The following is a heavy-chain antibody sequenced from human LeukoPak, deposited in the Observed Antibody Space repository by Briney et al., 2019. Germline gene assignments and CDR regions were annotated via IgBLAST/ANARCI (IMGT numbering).Heavy chain of an antibody. CDR1: GGTFSSYA. D-gene: IGHD6-13*01. Sequence: SVKVSCKASGGTFSSYAISWVRQAPGQGLEWMGGIIPIFGTANYAQKFQGRVTITADESTSTAYMELSSLRSEDTAVYYCASGAAAPPPRYYYFDYWGQGTLVTVSS. CDR2: IIPIFGTA. CDR3: ASGAAAPPPRYYYFDY. V-gene: IGHV1-69*13. J-gene: IGHJ4*02.